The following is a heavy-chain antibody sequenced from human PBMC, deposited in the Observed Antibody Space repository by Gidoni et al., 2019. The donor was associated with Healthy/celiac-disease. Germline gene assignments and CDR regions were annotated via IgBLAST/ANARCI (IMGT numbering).Heavy chain of an antibody. D-gene: IGHD3-10*01. J-gene: IGHJ5*02. Sequence: HLQLQESGPGLVKPSDTLSLTCTVSGGSISSSSSSWGWIRQPPGKGLEWIGSIYYSGSTYYNPSLKSRVTISVDTSKNQFSLKLSSVTAADTAVYYCASQRITMVRGVTHNWFDPWGQGTLVTVSS. V-gene: IGHV4-39*07. CDR3: ASQRITMVRGVTHNWFDP. CDR1: GGSISSSSSS. CDR2: IYYSGST.